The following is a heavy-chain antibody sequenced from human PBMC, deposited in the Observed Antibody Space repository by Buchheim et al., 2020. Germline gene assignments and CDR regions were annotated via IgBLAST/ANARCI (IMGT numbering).Heavy chain of an antibody. V-gene: IGHV3-30*02. Sequence: VQVLESGGGLVQPGGSLRLSCAASGFTFSSYGMNWVRQAPGKGLEWVSAISNHGATKYYADSVKGRFTISRDNSKNTLYLQMNSVIDDDTAVYDCEEGRGIWYDYWGQGTL. CDR1: GFTFSSYG. D-gene: IGHD5-24*01. J-gene: IGHJ4*02. CDR2: ISNHGATK. CDR3: EEGRGIWYDY.